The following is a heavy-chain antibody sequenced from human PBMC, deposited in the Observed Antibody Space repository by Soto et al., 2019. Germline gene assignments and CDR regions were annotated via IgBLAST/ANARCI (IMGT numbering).Heavy chain of an antibody. Sequence: GGSLRLSCTASGFTFGDYAMSWFRQAPGKGLEWVGFIRSKAYGGTTEYAASVKGRFTISRDDSKSIAYLQMNSLKTEDTAVYYCTRRGGYCTNGVCYTSSRYYYYYMDVWGKGTTVTVSS. J-gene: IGHJ6*03. D-gene: IGHD2-8*01. CDR2: IRSKAYGGTT. V-gene: IGHV3-49*03. CDR1: GFTFGDYA. CDR3: TRRGGYCTNGVCYTSSRYYYYYMDV.